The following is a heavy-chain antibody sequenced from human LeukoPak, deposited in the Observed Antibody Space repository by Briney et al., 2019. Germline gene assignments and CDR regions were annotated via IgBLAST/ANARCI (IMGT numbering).Heavy chain of an antibody. CDR3: ARLLGGGWEPNYYFDY. J-gene: IGHJ4*02. V-gene: IGHV5-51*01. CDR2: IYPGDSDT. D-gene: IGHD1-26*01. CDR1: GYSFTSYW. Sequence: GESLKISCKGSGYSFTSYWIGWVRQMPGKGLEWMGIIYPGDSDTRYSPSLQGQVTISADKSISTAYLQWSSLKASDTAMYYCARLLGGGWEPNYYFDYWGQGTLVTVSS.